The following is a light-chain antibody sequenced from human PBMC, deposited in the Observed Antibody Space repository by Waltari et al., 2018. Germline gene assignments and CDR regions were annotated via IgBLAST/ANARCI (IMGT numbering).Light chain of an antibody. V-gene: IGKV1-33*01. Sequence: MQVTQSPSSLSASVGDRVTITCQANQDINNFVNWYQQKPGKAPKVVIFDAFNLATGVPSRFSGGGSGTDFTFTISSLQPEDIATYYCQQYNTLPVTFGGGTKVEIK. J-gene: IGKJ4*01. CDR3: QQYNTLPVT. CDR2: DAF. CDR1: QDINNF.